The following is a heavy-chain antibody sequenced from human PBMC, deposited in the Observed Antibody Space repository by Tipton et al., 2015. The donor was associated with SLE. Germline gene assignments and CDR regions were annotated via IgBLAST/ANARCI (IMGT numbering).Heavy chain of an antibody. J-gene: IGHJ4*01. D-gene: IGHD6-19*01. V-gene: IGHV4-31*03. Sequence: TLSLTCIVSGGSISRGTYYWSWIRHHPRKGPEWIGYIYNSGGTYYNPSLKSRVTISIETSRNQFSLNLNSVTAADTALYYCARAVAGNSEYFDYWGHGTLVTVSS. CDR2: IYNSGGT. CDR3: ARAVAGNSEYFDY. CDR1: GGSISRGTYY.